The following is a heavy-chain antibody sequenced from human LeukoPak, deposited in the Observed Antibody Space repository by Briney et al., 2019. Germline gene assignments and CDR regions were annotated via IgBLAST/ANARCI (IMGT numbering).Heavy chain of an antibody. J-gene: IGHJ4*02. V-gene: IGHV3-66*02. Sequence: GGSPRLSCAASGFTVSSNYMSWVRQAPGKGLEWVSIIYSGGSTYYADSVKGRFTISRDNSENTLYLQMNSLRAEDTAVYYCASGRETSFDYWGQGTLVTVSS. D-gene: IGHD1-26*01. CDR1: GFTVSSNY. CDR3: ASGRETSFDY. CDR2: IYSGGST.